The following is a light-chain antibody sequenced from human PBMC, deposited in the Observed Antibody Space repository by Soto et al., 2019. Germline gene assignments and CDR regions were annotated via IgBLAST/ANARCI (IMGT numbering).Light chain of an antibody. CDR3: LQHNSYPPT. Sequence: EIVMTQSPATLSVSPGERATLSCRASQSVSSNLAWYQQTPGQAPRLLIYAASTRATGIPARFSGSGSGTEFTLTISSLQSEDFAVYYCLQHNSYPPTFGQGTKVEIK. J-gene: IGKJ1*01. V-gene: IGKV3-15*01. CDR2: AAS. CDR1: QSVSSN.